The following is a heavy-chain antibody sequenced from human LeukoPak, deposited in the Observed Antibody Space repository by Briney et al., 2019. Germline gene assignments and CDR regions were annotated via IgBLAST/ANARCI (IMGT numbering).Heavy chain of an antibody. V-gene: IGHV3-11*01. CDR3: ARDEAAGHSIDY. J-gene: IGHJ4*02. D-gene: IGHD6-25*01. CDR2: ISSSGSTI. CDR1: GFTFSDYY. Sequence: GGSLRLSCAASGFTFSDYYMSWIRQAPGKGLEWVSYISSSGSTIYYADSVKGRFTISRDNVKNSLYLQMNSLRAEDTAVYYCARDEAAGHSIDYWGQGTLVTVSS.